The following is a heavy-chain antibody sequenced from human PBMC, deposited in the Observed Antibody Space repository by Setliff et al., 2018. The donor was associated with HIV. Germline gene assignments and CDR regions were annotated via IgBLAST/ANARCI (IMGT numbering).Heavy chain of an antibody. CDR1: GFAFSNYI. Sequence: PGGSLRLSCATSGFAFSNYIMHWVRQAPGEGLEWLAVTSFRGTSEYYAGSVKGRFTISTDNSRGTMYPQMDSLRPEDTAVYYCARETPDYNDSPCGFDFWGQGTMVTVSS. J-gene: IGHJ3*01. CDR2: TSFRGTSE. CDR3: ARETPDYNDSPCGFDF. D-gene: IGHD4-17*01. V-gene: IGHV3-30*04.